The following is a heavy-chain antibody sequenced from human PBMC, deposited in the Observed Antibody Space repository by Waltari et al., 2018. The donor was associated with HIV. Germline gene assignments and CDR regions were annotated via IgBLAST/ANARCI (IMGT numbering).Heavy chain of an antibody. Sequence: QLKLLQSGPRLVKPSETLSLTCSVSGASISSRTYYWGWIRQPPGKGLQYLGSIYYSGTTYYNPSLNSRLTLSADTSKNQFSLRLNSVTAADTAVYYCARHYAWFDILTGSPPTYYFDSWGPGSLVTVS. V-gene: IGHV4-39*01. CDR1: GASISSRTYY. D-gene: IGHD3-9*01. J-gene: IGHJ4*02. CDR2: IYYSGTT. CDR3: ARHYAWFDILTGSPPTYYFDS.